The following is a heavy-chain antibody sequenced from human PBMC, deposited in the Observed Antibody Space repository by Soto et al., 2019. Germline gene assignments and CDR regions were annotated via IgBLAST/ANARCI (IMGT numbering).Heavy chain of an antibody. CDR2: ISAYNGNT. V-gene: IGHV1-18*01. CDR3: ARDASTYYYESSGYVSAFDI. D-gene: IGHD3-22*01. J-gene: IGHJ3*02. CDR1: GYTFTSYG. Sequence: ASVKVSCKASGYTFTSYGISWVRQAPGQGLEWMGWISAYNGNTNYAQKLQGRVTMTTDTSTSTAYMELRSLRSDDTAVYYCARDASTYYYESSGYVSAFDIWGQGTMVTVSS.